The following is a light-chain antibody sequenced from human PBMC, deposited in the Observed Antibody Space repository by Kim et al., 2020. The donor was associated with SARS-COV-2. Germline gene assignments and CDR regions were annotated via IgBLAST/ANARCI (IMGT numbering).Light chain of an antibody. J-gene: IGLJ1*01. V-gene: IGLV3-1*01. Sequence: SYELTQPPSVSVSPGQTATITCSGDKLGNKFVCWYQQKPGQSPVLVIYQDNKRPSGIPERSSGSNSGNTATLTISGTQAMDEADYFCQAWDSITDVFGTGTKVTVL. CDR2: QDN. CDR1: KLGNKF. CDR3: QAWDSITDV.